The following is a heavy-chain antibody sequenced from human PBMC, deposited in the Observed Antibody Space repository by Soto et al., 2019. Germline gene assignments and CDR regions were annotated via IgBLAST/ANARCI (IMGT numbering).Heavy chain of an antibody. CDR1: GGTFSSYT. Sequence: SVKVSCKASGGTFSSYTISWVRQAPGQGLEWMGRIIPILGIANYAQKLQGRVTITADKSTSTAYKELSSQRSEDTAVFFCASLTPYSGSNPSFDYWGQGTLVTVSS. CDR2: IIPILGIA. J-gene: IGHJ4*02. V-gene: IGHV1-69*02. D-gene: IGHD1-26*01. CDR3: ASLTPYSGSNPSFDY.